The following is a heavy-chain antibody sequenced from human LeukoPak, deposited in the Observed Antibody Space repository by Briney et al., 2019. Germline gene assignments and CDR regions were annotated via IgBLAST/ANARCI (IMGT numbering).Heavy chain of an antibody. V-gene: IGHV1-8*02. Sequence: ASVKVSCKASGYTFTGYYMHWVRQAPGRGLEWMGWMNPNSGNTGYAQKFQGRVTMTRNTSISTAYMELSSLRSEDTAVYYCARFVVVGLNWYFDLWGRGTLVTVSS. CDR3: ARFVVVGLNWYFDL. D-gene: IGHD3-22*01. J-gene: IGHJ2*01. CDR2: MNPNSGNT. CDR1: GYTFTGYY.